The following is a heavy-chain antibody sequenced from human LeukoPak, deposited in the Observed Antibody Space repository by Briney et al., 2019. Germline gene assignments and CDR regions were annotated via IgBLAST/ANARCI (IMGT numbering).Heavy chain of an antibody. Sequence: GGSLRLSCAASGFTFDDYGMSWVRQAPGKGLEWASGISWNSGSIGYADSVKGRFTISRDNAKNSLYLQMNSLRAEDMALYYCAKVARRYYYDSSGPDDAFDIWGQGTMVTVSS. CDR1: GFTFDDYG. J-gene: IGHJ3*02. CDR3: AKVARRYYYDSSGPDDAFDI. D-gene: IGHD3-22*01. V-gene: IGHV3-9*03. CDR2: ISWNSGSI.